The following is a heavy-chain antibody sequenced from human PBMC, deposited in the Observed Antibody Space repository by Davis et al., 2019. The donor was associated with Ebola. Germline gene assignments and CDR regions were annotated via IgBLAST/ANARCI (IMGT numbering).Heavy chain of an antibody. V-gene: IGHV4-34*01. CDR1: GGSFSGYY. CDR3: AREDLAVTGY. J-gene: IGHJ4*02. Sequence: PSETLSLTCAVYGGSFSGYYWSWIRQPPGKGLEWIGEINHSGSTNYNPSLKSRVTISVDTSKNQFSLKLSSVTAADTAVYYCAREDLAVTGYWGQGTLVTVSS. D-gene: IGHD4-11*01. CDR2: INHSGST.